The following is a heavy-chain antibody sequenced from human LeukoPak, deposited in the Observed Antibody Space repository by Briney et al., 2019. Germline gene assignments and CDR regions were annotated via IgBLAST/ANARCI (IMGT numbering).Heavy chain of an antibody. CDR2: IIPIFGTA. J-gene: IGHJ4*02. D-gene: IGHD4-17*01. CDR3: ARLSPGDYGFVFDY. Sequence: SVKVSCKASGGTFSSYAISWVRQAPGQGLEWMGGIIPIFGTANYAQKFQGRVTITTDESTSTAYMELSSLKASDTAMYYCARLSPGDYGFVFDYWGQGTLVTVSS. V-gene: IGHV1-69*05. CDR1: GGTFSSYA.